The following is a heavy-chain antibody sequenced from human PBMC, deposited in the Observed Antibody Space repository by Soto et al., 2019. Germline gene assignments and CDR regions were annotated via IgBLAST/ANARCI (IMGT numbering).Heavy chain of an antibody. CDR2: INAGNGNT. V-gene: IGHV1-3*01. D-gene: IGHD6-13*01. CDR1: GYTFTSYP. CDR3: ARSWYIAAAGFFDY. Sequence: ASVKVSCKASGYTFTSYPMHWVRQAPGQRLEWMGWINAGNGNTKYSQKFQGRVTITRDTSASTAYMELSSLRSEDTAVYYCARSWYIAAAGFFDYWGQGTLVTVSS. J-gene: IGHJ4*02.